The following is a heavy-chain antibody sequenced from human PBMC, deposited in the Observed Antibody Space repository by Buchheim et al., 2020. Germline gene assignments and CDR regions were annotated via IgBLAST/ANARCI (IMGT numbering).Heavy chain of an antibody. D-gene: IGHD1-26*01. V-gene: IGHV1-2*04. J-gene: IGHJ4*02. CDR3: ARVGGSIPFDY. Sequence: QVQLVQSGAEVKKPGASVKVSCKASGYTFTGYYMHWVRQAPGQGLEWMGWINPNMGGSNYAQKFQGWVTMTRDTRIRLVYMELSRLRSDDTAVYYCARVGGSIPFDYSCQGTL. CDR1: GYTFTGYY. CDR2: INPNMGGS.